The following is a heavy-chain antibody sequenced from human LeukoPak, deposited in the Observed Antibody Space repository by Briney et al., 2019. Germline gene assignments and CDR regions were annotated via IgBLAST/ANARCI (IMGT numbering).Heavy chain of an antibody. CDR3: AISSSGTSYSGWFDP. D-gene: IGHD2-2*01. CDR2: IIPILGIA. CDR1: GGTFSSYT. Sequence: GASVKVSCKASGGTFSSYTISWVRQAPGQGLEWMGRIIPILGIANYAQKFQGRVTITADKSTSTAYMELSSLRSEDTAVYYCAISSSGTSYSGWFDPWGQGTLVTVSS. V-gene: IGHV1-69*02. J-gene: IGHJ5*02.